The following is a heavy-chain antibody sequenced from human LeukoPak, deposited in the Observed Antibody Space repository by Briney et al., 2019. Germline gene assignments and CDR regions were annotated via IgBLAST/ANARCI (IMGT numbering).Heavy chain of an antibody. J-gene: IGHJ3*02. CDR3: ARQFFWSGYSHAFDI. CDR2: INHSGST. V-gene: IGHV4-34*01. D-gene: IGHD3-3*01. Sequence: SETLSLTCAVYGGSFSGYYWSWIRQPPGKGLEWIGEINHSGSTNYNPSLKSRVTISVDTSKNQFSLKLSSVTAADTAVYYCARQFFWSGYSHAFDIWGQGTMVTVSS. CDR1: GGSFSGYY.